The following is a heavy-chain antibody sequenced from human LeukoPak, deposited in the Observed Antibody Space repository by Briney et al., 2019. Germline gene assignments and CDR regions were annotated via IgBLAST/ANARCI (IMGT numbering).Heavy chain of an antibody. Sequence: GRSLRLSCAASGFTFSSYGMHRVRQAPGKGLEWVALIWYDGSNKYYADSVKGRFTISRDNSKNTLYLQMNSLRAEDTAVYYCAREGGDILTGYYNDYWGQGTLVTVSS. CDR2: IWYDGSNK. CDR1: GFTFSSYG. V-gene: IGHV3-33*01. D-gene: IGHD3-9*01. CDR3: AREGGDILTGYYNDY. J-gene: IGHJ4*02.